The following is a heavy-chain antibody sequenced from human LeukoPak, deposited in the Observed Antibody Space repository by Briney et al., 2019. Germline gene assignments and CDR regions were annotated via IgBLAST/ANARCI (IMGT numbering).Heavy chain of an antibody. D-gene: IGHD2-15*01. CDR2: INHSGST. CDR1: GGSFSGYY. J-gene: IGHJ5*02. Sequence: SETLSLTCAVYGGSFSGYYWSWIRQPPGKGLEWIGEINHSGSTNYNPSLKSRVTISVDTSMNQFSLKLSSVTAADTAVYYCARVGGYCSGGSCYWFDPWGQGTLVTVSS. CDR3: ARVGGYCSGGSCYWFDP. V-gene: IGHV4-34*01.